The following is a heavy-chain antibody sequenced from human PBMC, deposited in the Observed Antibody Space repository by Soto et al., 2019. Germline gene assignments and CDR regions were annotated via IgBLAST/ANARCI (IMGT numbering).Heavy chain of an antibody. CDR1: GVSFSTYA. V-gene: IGHV3-30-3*01. CDR2: ISYDGDHK. J-gene: IGHJ4*02. D-gene: IGHD3-9*01. Sequence: HVQLGESGGGVVQPGRSLRLSCAASGVSFSTYAMHWVRQTPRKGLEWVAVISYDGDHKYYTDSVKGRFTISRDNSKNTLYLLMNSLRSEDTAIYYCARAPAPQDNDKLTGYFNLDYWGQGTLVTVSS. CDR3: ARAPAPQDNDKLTGYFNLDY.